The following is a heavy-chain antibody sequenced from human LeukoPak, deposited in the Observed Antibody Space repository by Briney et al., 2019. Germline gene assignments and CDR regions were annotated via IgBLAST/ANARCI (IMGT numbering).Heavy chain of an antibody. CDR1: GVSISTTPYY. V-gene: IGHV4-39*07. D-gene: IGHD6-13*01. CDR2: IYYTGST. J-gene: IGHJ6*02. CDR3: ARARGGSSWYPGEGYYYGMDV. Sequence: PSETLSLNCTVSGVSISTTPYYWGWIRQPPGKGLEWIGSIYYTGSTHYSPSLKSRVTVSADPSKNQFSLKLSSVTAADTAVYYCARARGGSSWYPGEGYYYGMDVWGQGTTVTVSS.